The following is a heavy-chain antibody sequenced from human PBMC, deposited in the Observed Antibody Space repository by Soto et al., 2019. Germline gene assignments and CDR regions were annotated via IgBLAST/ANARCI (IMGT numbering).Heavy chain of an antibody. V-gene: IGHV3-21*04. J-gene: IGHJ3*02. CDR2: ISSSSSHI. CDR3: ARDNLAFDI. CDR1: GFTLSTYS. Sequence: GGSLRLSCAASGFTLSTYSMNWVRQAPGKGLEWVSSISSSSSHIYYADSVKGRFTISRDNAKNSLYLQMNSLRAEDTAVYYCARDNLAFDIWGQGTMVTVSS.